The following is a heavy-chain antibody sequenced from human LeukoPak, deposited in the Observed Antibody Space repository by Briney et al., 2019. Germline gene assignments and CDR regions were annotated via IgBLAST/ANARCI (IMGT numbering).Heavy chain of an antibody. CDR3: ATHIISSGWDSNFDY. D-gene: IGHD6-19*01. J-gene: IGHJ4*02. CDR2: INPNSGGT. CDR1: GYTFTGYY. Sequence: GASVKVSCKASGYTFTGYYMHWVRQAPGQGLEWMGWINPNSGGTYYAQKFQGRVTMTRDTSISTAYMELSRLRSDDTAVYYCATHIISSGWDSNFDYWGQGTLVTVSS. V-gene: IGHV1-2*02.